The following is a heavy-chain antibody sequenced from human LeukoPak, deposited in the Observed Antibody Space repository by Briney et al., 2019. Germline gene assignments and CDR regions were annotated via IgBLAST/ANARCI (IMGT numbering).Heavy chain of an antibody. V-gene: IGHV3-23*01. D-gene: IGHD1-26*01. CDR3: AKDAGRSDVDYFDY. CDR1: GFTFSSYA. CDR2: ISDRCGNT. J-gene: IGHJ4*02. Sequence: GGALRLSCAASGFTFSSYAMSGFRQVPGRGLEGVSAISDRCGNTYYAEYDRGRFTIYGHNSKNTLYRQRNSLRAEETAMYFCAKDAGRSDVDYFDYWRQGTMLTVPS.